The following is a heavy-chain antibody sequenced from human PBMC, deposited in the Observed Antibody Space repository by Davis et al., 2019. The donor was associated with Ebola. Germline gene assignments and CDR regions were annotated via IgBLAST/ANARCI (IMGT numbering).Heavy chain of an antibody. V-gene: IGHV3-21*01. CDR1: GFTFSSYA. CDR2: ISSSSYI. CDR3: ARVPYQLYYYYYYMDV. J-gene: IGHJ6*03. D-gene: IGHD2-2*01. Sequence: PGGSLRLSCAASGFTFSSYAMSWVRQAPGKGLEWVSSISSSSYIYYADSVKGRFTISRDNAKNSLYLQMNSLRAEDTAVYYCARVPYQLYYYYYYMDVWGKGTTVTVSS.